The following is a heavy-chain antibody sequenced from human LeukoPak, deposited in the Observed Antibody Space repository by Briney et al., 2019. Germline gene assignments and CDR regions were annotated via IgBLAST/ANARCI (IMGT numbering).Heavy chain of an antibody. Sequence: ASVKVSCKASGYTFTSYGISWVRQAPGQGLEWMGRIIPILGIANYAQKFQGRVTITADKSTSTAYMELSSLRSEDTAVYYCARSRRRQQPTTPFDYWGQGTLVTVSS. CDR1: GYTFTSYG. J-gene: IGHJ4*02. CDR2: IIPILGIA. D-gene: IGHD6-13*01. V-gene: IGHV1-69*04. CDR3: ARSRRRQQPTTPFDY.